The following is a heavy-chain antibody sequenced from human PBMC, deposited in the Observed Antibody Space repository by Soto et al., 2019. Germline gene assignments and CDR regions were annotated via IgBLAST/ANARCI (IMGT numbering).Heavy chain of an antibody. J-gene: IGHJ6*01. D-gene: IGHD3-10*02. V-gene: IGHV1-24*01. Sequence: SAVKVSCKISGHTITDISILGLRHAPRKGLEGLGGFDPEGGEAICAQQWHGRDTVTEDTVTNTHDMELSGPKSDDTAVYYCATPTAPRLSMLTYVNLDVWGQGTTVTVSS. CDR1: GHTITDIS. CDR2: FDPEGGEA. CDR3: ATPTAPRLSMLTYVNLDV.